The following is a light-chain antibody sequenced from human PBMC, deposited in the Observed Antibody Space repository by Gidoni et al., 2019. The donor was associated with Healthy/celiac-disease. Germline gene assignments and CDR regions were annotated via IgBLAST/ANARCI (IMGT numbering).Light chain of an antibody. CDR3: SSYTSSSVV. V-gene: IGLV2-14*03. CDR1: SSDVGGYNY. J-gene: IGLJ2*01. Sequence: GSPGQSITISCTGTSSDVGGYNYVSWYQQHPGKAPKLMIYDVSNRPSGVSNRFSGSKSGNTASLTISGLQAEDEADYYCSSYTSSSVVFGGGTKLTVL. CDR2: DVS.